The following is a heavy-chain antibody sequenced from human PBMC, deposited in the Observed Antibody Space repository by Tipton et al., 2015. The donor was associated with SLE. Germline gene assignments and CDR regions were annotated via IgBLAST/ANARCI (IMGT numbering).Heavy chain of an antibody. Sequence: TLSLTCAVSGGSISSGGYSWSWIRQPPGKGLEWIGNIYHSGSTYYNPSLKSRVTISVDRSKNQFSLKLSSVTAADTAVYYCARLSSGWGGGYFDYWGQGTLVTVSS. CDR1: GGSISSGGYS. D-gene: IGHD6-19*01. V-gene: IGHV4-30-2*01. CDR3: ARLSSGWGGGYFDY. CDR2: IYHSGST. J-gene: IGHJ4*02.